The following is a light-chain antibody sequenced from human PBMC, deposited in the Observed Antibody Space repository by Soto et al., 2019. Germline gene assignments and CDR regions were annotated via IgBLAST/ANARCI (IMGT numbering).Light chain of an antibody. V-gene: IGKV3-11*01. Sequence: EIVLTQSPGTLSSSPGERATLSCRASQSVSSYLAWYQQRPGQAPRLLIYDASNRATGIPARFSGSGSGTDFTLTISSLDPEDFAVYYCHQRSSWPITFGQGTRLDIK. CDR3: HQRSSWPIT. CDR1: QSVSSY. J-gene: IGKJ5*01. CDR2: DAS.